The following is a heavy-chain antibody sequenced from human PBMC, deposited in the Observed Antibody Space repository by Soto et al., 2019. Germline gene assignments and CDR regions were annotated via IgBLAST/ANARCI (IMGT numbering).Heavy chain of an antibody. CDR1: GFTFSSYG. CDR2: IWYDGSNK. J-gene: IGHJ6*02. Sequence: GESLKISCAASGFTFSSYGMHWVRQAPGKGLEWVAVIWYDGSNKYYADSVKGRFTISRDNSKNTLYLQMNSLRAEDTAVYYCARELYRGSDYGSGSYELLYYYYGMDVWGQGTTVTVSS. V-gene: IGHV3-33*01. D-gene: IGHD3-10*01. CDR3: ARELYRGSDYGSGSYELLYYYYGMDV.